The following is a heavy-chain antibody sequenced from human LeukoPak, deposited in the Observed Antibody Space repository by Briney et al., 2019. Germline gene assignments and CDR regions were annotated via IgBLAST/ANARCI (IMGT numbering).Heavy chain of an antibody. D-gene: IGHD2-2*03. Sequence: PSETLSLTCTVSGGSISSYYWSWVRQPPGKGLEWIGFVYYTGSTNYSPSLKSRVTISVDTSKNQFSLKLSSVTAADTAVYYCARAPGAWIQLDYWGQGTLVTVSS. V-gene: IGHV4-59*08. J-gene: IGHJ4*02. CDR2: VYYTGST. CDR3: ARAPGAWIQLDY. CDR1: GGSISSYY.